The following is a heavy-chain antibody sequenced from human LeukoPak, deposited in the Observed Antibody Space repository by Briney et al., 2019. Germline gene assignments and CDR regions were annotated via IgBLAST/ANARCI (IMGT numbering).Heavy chain of an antibody. Sequence: PSETLSLTCTVSGGSISSYYWSWIRQPPGKGLEWIGYIYNSGSTNYNPSLKSRVTISVDTSKNQFSLRLSSVTAADTAVYYCARRIIVATIVDNWFDPWGQGTLVTVSS. V-gene: IGHV4-59*12. CDR2: IYNSGST. CDR3: ARRIIVATIVDNWFDP. J-gene: IGHJ5*02. D-gene: IGHD5-12*01. CDR1: GGSISSYY.